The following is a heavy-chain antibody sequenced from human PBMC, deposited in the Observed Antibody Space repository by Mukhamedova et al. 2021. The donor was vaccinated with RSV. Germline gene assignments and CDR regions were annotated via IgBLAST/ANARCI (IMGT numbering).Heavy chain of an antibody. Sequence: GSFYWTWVRQSAEKGLEWIGLIDTEGKTNYHPSLKGRVTISLDRSKNQFSLSLDSVTAADTAVYYCTRGATIFGVSYGLAPWGQGT. D-gene: IGHD3-3*01. J-gene: IGHJ5*02. V-gene: IGHV4-61*02. CDR3: TRGATIFGVSYGLAP. CDR1: GSFY. CDR2: IDTEGKT.